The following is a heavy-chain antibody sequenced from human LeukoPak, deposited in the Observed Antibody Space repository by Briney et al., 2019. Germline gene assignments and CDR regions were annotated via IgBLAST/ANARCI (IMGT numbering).Heavy chain of an antibody. CDR2: INHSGST. J-gene: IGHJ4*02. CDR1: GGSFSGYY. CDR3: ARGPGYCSGGSCYSNYFDY. Sequence: SETLSLTCAVYGGSFSGYYWSWIRQPPGKGLEWIGEINHSGSTNYNPSLKSRVTISVDTSKNQFSLKLSSVTAADTAVYYCARGPGYCSGGSCYSNYFDYWGQGTLVTVSS. V-gene: IGHV4-34*01. D-gene: IGHD2-15*01.